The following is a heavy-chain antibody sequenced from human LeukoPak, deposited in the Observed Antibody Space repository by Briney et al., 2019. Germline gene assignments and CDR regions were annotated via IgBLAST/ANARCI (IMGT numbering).Heavy chain of an antibody. Sequence: SETLSLTCTVSGGSISSGGYYWGWIRQPPGKGLEWIGYIYQSGNTNYNPSLKSRVTISVDTSKNQFSLKLSSVTAADTAVYYCARGDYDILTGITYYYGMDVWGQGTTVTVSS. CDR3: ARGDYDILTGITYYYGMDV. V-gene: IGHV4-61*08. D-gene: IGHD3-9*01. CDR2: IYQSGNT. J-gene: IGHJ6*02. CDR1: GGSISSGGYY.